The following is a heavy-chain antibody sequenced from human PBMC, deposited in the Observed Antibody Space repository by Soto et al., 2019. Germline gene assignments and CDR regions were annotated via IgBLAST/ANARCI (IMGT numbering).Heavy chain of an antibody. D-gene: IGHD1-26*01. Sequence: GLLRLSCAASGFTFRNYGMPWVRHAPGKGLEWVAVMGNDGITTFYADSVKGRFTISRDNSKNTLFLQMNSLRADDTAVYYCAKEFQWELHAFDIWGQGTMVTVSS. CDR1: GFTFRNYG. V-gene: IGHV3-30*02. J-gene: IGHJ3*02. CDR3: AKEFQWELHAFDI. CDR2: MGNDGITT.